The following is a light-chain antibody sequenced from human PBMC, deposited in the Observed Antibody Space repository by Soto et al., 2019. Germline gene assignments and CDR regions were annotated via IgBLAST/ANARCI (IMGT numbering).Light chain of an antibody. V-gene: IGLV2-14*01. CDR3: SSYTSSSPYV. J-gene: IGLJ1*01. CDR2: EVS. Sequence: QSALTQPASVSGSXGQSXXXSXTGTSSDVGGYNYVSWYQQHPGKAPKLMIYEVSNRPSGVSNRFSGSKSGNTASLTISGLQAEDEADYYCSSYTSSSPYVFGTGTKVTVL. CDR1: SSDVGGYNY.